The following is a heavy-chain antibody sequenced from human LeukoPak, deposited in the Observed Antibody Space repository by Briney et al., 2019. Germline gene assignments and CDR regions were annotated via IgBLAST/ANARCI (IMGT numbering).Heavy chain of an antibody. J-gene: IGHJ4*02. CDR3: ARHRIAVAGPPFDY. V-gene: IGHV3-21*01. CDR1: GFTFSSYS. Sequence: GGSLRLSCAASGFTFSSYSMNWVRQAPGKGLEWVSSISSSSSYIYYADSVKGRFTISRDNDKNSLYLQMNSLRAEDTAVYYCARHRIAVAGPPFDYWGQGTLVTVSS. D-gene: IGHD6-19*01. CDR2: ISSSSSYI.